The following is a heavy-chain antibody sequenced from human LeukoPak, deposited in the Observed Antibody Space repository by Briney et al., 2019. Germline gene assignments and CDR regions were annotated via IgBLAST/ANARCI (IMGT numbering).Heavy chain of an antibody. Sequence: SETLSLTCAVSGGSISSLYWTWIRQSPGKGLEWIGYISYSGSTNCNPSLKSRVTISVDTSKNQFSLKLSSVTAADTAVYYCVRSAQGRGGYAFDYWGQGTLVAVSS. J-gene: IGHJ4*02. CDR3: VRSAQGRGGYAFDY. D-gene: IGHD5-12*01. V-gene: IGHV4-59*08. CDR1: GGSISSLY. CDR2: ISYSGST.